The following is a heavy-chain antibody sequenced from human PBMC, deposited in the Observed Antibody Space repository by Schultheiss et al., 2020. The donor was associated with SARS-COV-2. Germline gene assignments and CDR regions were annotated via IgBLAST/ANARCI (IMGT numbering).Heavy chain of an antibody. D-gene: IGHD3-3*01. J-gene: IGHJ6*02. Sequence: GESLKISCAASGFTFSSYGMHWVRQAPGKGLEWVANIKQDGSEKYYVDSVKGRFTISRDNSKNTLYLQMNSLRAEDTAVYYCARGIYDFWSGGYDYYYYGMDVWGQGTTVTVSS. CDR3: ARGIYDFWSGGYDYYYYGMDV. CDR1: GFTFSSYG. CDR2: IKQDGSEK. V-gene: IGHV3-7*01.